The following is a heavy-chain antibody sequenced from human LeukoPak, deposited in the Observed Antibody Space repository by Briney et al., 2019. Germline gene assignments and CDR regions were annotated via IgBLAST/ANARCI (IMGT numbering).Heavy chain of an antibody. V-gene: IGHV3-21*04. CDR2: ISSSSSYI. CDR3: AKDRNYDTSGSRGFDY. J-gene: IGHJ4*02. CDR1: GFTFSSYS. D-gene: IGHD3-22*01. Sequence: GGSLRLSCAASGFTFSSYSMNWVRQAPGKGLEWVSSISSSSSYIYYADSVKGRFTISKDTSKNTLYLQMNSLRAEDTAVYYCAKDRNYDTSGSRGFDYWGQGTLVTVSS.